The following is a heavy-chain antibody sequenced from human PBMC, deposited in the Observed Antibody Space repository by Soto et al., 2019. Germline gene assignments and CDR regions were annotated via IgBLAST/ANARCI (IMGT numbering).Heavy chain of an antibody. CDR3: AHSLRWTNAFDI. D-gene: IGHD2-15*01. CDR2: IHWDDDK. J-gene: IGHJ3*02. CDR1: GFSLSTSGVG. V-gene: IGHV2-5*02. Sequence: QITLKESGPTLVKPTQTRTLTCTFSGFSLSTSGVGVGWIRQPPGKALEWLALIHWDDDKRYSPSLKSRLTITKDTAKNQVVLNMTNMDPVDTATYYCAHSLRWTNAFDIWGQGTMVTVSS.